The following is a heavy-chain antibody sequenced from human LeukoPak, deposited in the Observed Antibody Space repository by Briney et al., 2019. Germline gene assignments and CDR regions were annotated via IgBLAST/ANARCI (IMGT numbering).Heavy chain of an antibody. J-gene: IGHJ4*02. CDR1: GYSFTSYW. V-gene: IGHV5-51*01. CDR3: ARRGSWSRHHDY. CDR2: IYPGDSDT. D-gene: IGHD6-13*01. Sequence: GESLKISCKASGYSFTSYWSGWVRPMPGKGLEWMGIIYPGDSDTRYSPSFQGQVTISADKSISTSYLQWSSLKASDTAMYYCARRGSWSRHHDYWGQGTLVTASS.